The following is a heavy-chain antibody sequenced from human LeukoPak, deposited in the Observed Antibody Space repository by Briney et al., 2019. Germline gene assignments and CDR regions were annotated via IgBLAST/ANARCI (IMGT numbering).Heavy chain of an antibody. CDR2: IKSKTDGGTT. CDR3: TLPWGSGSYYDY. J-gene: IGHJ4*02. D-gene: IGHD3-10*01. V-gene: IGHV3-15*01. CDR1: GFTFSNAW. Sequence: KPGGPLRLSCAASGFTFSNAWLNWVRQAPGKGLEWVGHIKSKTDGGTTDYAAPVKGRFTISRDDSKNTLFLQMNSLKTEDTAVYYCTLPWGSGSYYDYWGQGTLVTVSS.